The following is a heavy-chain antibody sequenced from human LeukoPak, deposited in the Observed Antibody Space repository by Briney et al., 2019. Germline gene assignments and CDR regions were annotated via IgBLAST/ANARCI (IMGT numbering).Heavy chain of an antibody. V-gene: IGHV3-21*01. Sequence: KPGGSLRLSCAVSGFTFSSYSMNWVRQAPGKGLEWVSSISSSSNYIYYADSVKGRFTISRDNAKNSLYLQMNSLRAEDTAVYYCARIYNNGWSRNFDFWGQGTVVTVSS. J-gene: IGHJ4*02. CDR2: ISSSSNYI. D-gene: IGHD6-19*01. CDR1: GFTFSSYS. CDR3: ARIYNNGWSRNFDF.